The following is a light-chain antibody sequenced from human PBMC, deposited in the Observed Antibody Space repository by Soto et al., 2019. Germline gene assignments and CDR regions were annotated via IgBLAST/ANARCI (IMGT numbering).Light chain of an antibody. CDR1: QTITSY. Sequence: DIQITQYPSSLSASVGDRVTITCRSSQTITSYLNWYQQKPGKAPKSLIYAASNLQSGVPSRFSGSGSGTDFTLTISSLQPEDFATYYCQQSYSTPITFGQGTRLEIK. CDR3: QQSYSTPIT. CDR2: AAS. J-gene: IGKJ5*01. V-gene: IGKV1-39*01.